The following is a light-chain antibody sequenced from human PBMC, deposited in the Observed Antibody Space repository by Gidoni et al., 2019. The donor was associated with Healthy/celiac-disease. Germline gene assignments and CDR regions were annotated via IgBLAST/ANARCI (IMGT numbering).Light chain of an antibody. CDR2: AAS. Sequence: IQFTPSPSSLSASVGDRVTITCRASQGISSYLAWYQQKAGKAPKLLIYAASTLQSGVPSRFSGSGSGTDFTLTISSLQPEDFATYYCQQLNSYPLTFGGGTKVEIK. V-gene: IGKV1-9*01. CDR3: QQLNSYPLT. J-gene: IGKJ4*01. CDR1: QGISSY.